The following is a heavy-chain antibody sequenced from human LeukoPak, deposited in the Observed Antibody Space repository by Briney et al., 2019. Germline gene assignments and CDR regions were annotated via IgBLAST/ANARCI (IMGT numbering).Heavy chain of an antibody. J-gene: IGHJ4*02. V-gene: IGHV4-39*01. CDR3: ATGYYYDSSGYYTD. D-gene: IGHD3-22*01. CDR2: IYYSGST. CDR1: GGSISSSSYY. Sequence: SETLSLTCTVSGGSISSSSYYWGWIRQPPGKGLEWIGSIYYSGSTYYNPSLKSRVTISVDTSKNQFSLKLSSVTAADTAVYYCATGYYYDSSGYYTDWGQGTLVTVSS.